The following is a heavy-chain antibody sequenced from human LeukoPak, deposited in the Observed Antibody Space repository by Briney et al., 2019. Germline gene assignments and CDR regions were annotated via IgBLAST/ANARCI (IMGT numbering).Heavy chain of an antibody. CDR2: ISGGGGYT. J-gene: IGHJ4*02. D-gene: IGHD2-2*01. CDR3: ARGETSSYDY. CDR1: GFTFSSYA. V-gene: IGHV3-23*01. Sequence: GGSLRLSCAASGFTFSSYAMSWVRQALGKGLEWVSTISGGGGYTYYADSVKGRFTISRDSSKNALYLQMNSLRAEDTAVYYCARGETSSYDYWGQGTLATASS.